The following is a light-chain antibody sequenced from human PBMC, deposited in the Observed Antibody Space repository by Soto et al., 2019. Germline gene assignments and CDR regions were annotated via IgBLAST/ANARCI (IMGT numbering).Light chain of an antibody. CDR1: QYIRND. CDR2: SCS. V-gene: IGKV1-17*01. Sequence: DIQMTQSPSSLAASVGDRVTITCRAIQYIRNDLGWYQQKPGKAPKRLIYSCSSLQSGVPSRFSGSVSGTEFALTISSLQPEDFATYSFLQHNSYPLSFRGGTNVEIK. J-gene: IGKJ4*01. CDR3: LQHNSYPLS.